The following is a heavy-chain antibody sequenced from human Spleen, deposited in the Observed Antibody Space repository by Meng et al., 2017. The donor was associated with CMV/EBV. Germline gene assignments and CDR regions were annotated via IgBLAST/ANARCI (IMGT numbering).Heavy chain of an antibody. CDR3: VKDSGGEGDMDV. CDR1: GFTFSIYG. CDR2: IRYDGSNE. D-gene: IGHD3-10*01. V-gene: IGHV3-30*02. J-gene: IGHJ6*02. Sequence: GESLKISCAASGFTFSIYGMHWVRQAPGKGLEWVAFIRYDGSNEYYGDSVEGRLTISRDNSKNMLYLEMRSLRGDDTAVYYCVKDSGGEGDMDVWGQGTTVTVSS.